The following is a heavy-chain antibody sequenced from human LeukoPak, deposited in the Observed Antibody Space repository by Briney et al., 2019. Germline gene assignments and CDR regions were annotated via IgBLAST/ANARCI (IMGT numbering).Heavy chain of an antibody. CDR1: GGTFSGYY. CDR2: SNDSGGT. D-gene: IGHD6-13*01. J-gene: IGHJ4*02. Sequence: SETLSLTCAVYGGTFSGYYWSWIRQPPGKRLEWVGESNDSGGTNYNPSLKSRVTISADKSKNQVSLKLTSVTAADTAVYYCARGPRAAADDYWGQGTLVTVSS. V-gene: IGHV4-34*01. CDR3: ARGPRAAADDY.